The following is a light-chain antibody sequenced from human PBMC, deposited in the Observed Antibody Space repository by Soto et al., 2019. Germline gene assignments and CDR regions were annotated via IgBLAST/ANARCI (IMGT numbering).Light chain of an antibody. J-gene: IGLJ2*01. CDR1: NIGSKS. CDR3: QVWDSSSDHVV. CDR2: DDS. Sequence: SYELTQPPSVSVAPGQTARITCGGNNIGSKSVHWYQQKPGQAPVLVVYDDSDPPSGIPELFSGSNSGNTGTLTISSVEAGDEADYYCQVWDSSSDHVVFGGGTNHTVL. V-gene: IGLV3-21*02.